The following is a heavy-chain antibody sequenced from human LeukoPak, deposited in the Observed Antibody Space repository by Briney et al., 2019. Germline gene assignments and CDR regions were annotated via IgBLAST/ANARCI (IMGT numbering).Heavy chain of an antibody. D-gene: IGHD6-19*01. CDR1: GYSISSGYY. CDR3: ASAGYSSGWYPNWFDP. V-gene: IGHV4-38-2*02. Sequence: PSETLSLTCTVSGYSISSGYYWGWIRQPPGQGLEWIGSIYHSGSTYYNPSLKSRVTISVDTSKNQFSLKLSSVTAADTAVYYCASAGYSSGWYPNWFDPWGQGTLVTVSS. J-gene: IGHJ5*02. CDR2: IYHSGST.